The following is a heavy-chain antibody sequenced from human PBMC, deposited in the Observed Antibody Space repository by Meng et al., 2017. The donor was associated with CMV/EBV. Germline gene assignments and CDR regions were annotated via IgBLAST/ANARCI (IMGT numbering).Heavy chain of an antibody. Sequence: SETLSLTCSVSGESINNSRSYWGWIRQSPGTGLEWIASIFHTGNTFYNPSLKSRVSVSVEVSKNQFSLKLSSVTAADTAVYYCARASGLWSGYYAVEYYYYGMDVWGQGTTVTVSS. CDR1: GESINNSRSY. V-gene: IGHV4-39*07. CDR2: IFHTGNT. CDR3: ARASGLWSGYYAVEYYYYGMDV. J-gene: IGHJ6*02. D-gene: IGHD3-3*01.